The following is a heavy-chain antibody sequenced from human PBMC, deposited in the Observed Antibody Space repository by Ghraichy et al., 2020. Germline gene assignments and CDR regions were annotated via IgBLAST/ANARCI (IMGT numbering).Heavy chain of an antibody. D-gene: IGHD4/OR15-4a*01. CDR2: MNQDGSQK. CDR1: GFTFSSSW. V-gene: IGHV3-7*03. CDR3: ARDPSYGAVDY. J-gene: IGHJ4*02. Sequence: WGSLRLSCVASGFTFSSSWMAWVRQAPGRGLEWVAGMNQDGSQKGHVDSVKGRFTISRDNAKNSLYLQMNSLRDEDTAVYYCARDPSYGAVDYWGQGTLVTVSS.